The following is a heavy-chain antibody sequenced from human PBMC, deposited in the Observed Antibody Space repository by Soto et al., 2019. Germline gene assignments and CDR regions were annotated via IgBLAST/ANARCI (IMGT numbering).Heavy chain of an antibody. D-gene: IGHD3-22*01. V-gene: IGHV3-49*04. Sequence: GGSLRLSCTASGFTFGDYAMSWVRQAPGKGLEWVGFIRSKAYGGTTEYAASVKGRFTISRDDSKSIAYLQMNSLRAEDTAVYYCARDFFLEYYYDSSGYFLGPGFDLWGQGTLVTVSS. CDR1: GFTFGDYA. CDR3: ARDFFLEYYYDSSGYFLGPGFDL. J-gene: IGHJ5*02. CDR2: IRSKAYGGTT.